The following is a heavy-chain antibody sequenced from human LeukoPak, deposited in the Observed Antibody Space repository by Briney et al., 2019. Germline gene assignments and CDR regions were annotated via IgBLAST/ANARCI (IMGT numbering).Heavy chain of an antibody. CDR1: GASISSFY. V-gene: IGHV4-59*01. J-gene: IGHJ1*01. D-gene: IGHD3-22*01. Sequence: PSETLSLTCSVSGASISSFYWSWIRQPPGKGLEWIGYIYYSGSTNYNPSLKSRVAISVDTSKNQFSLKLSSVTAADTAVYYCAVAAAYTYDNNGYYYDEYFQHWGQGTPVTVSS. CDR3: AVAAAYTYDNNGYYYDEYFQH. CDR2: IYYSGST.